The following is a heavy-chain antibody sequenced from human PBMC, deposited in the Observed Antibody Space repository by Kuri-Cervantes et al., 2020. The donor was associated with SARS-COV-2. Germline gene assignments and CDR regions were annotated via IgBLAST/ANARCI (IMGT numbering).Heavy chain of an antibody. D-gene: IGHD2/OR15-2a*01. V-gene: IGHV3-30-3*01. CDR3: ARDFSPYYYYMDV. CDR2: ISYDGSNK. J-gene: IGHJ6*03. Sequence: LSLTCAASGFTFSSYAMHWVRQAPGKGLEWVAVISYDGSNKYYADSVKGRFTISRDNSKNTLYLQMNSLRAEDTAVYYCARDFSPYYYYMDVWGKGTTVTVSS. CDR1: GFTFSSYA.